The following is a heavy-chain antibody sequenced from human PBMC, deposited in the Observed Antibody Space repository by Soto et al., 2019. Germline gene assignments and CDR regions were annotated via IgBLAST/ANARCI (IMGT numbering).Heavy chain of an antibody. CDR2: ISQSAGGNT. D-gene: IGHD1-7*01. CDR3: AGWNYDY. CDR1: GFTFRSYG. J-gene: IGHJ4*02. Sequence: GVSLRLSCAASGFTFRSYGLMWVRQAPGKGPEWVSAISQSAGGNTYYADSVKGRFTISRDDSKNTLYLQMDSLRPEDPAQYYCAGWNYDYWGQGTQVTVSS. V-gene: IGHV3-23*01.